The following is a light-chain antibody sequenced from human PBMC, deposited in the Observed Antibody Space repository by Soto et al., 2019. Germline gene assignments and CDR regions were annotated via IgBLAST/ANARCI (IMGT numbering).Light chain of an antibody. Sequence: QSVLTQPPSVSGAPGERVTISCTGSSSDIGAGYRVRWYQQVPGTAPKLLFYDNTNRPSGVSVRFSGSKSGTSASLAISGLQAEDEADYYCQSFDKYLSAVVFGGGTKLTVL. J-gene: IGLJ2*01. CDR3: QSFDKYLSAVV. CDR2: DNT. CDR1: SSDIGAGYR. V-gene: IGLV1-40*01.